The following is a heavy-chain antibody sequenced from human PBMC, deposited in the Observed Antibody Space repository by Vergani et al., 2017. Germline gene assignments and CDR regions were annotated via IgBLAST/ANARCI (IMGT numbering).Heavy chain of an antibody. Sequence: EVQLVESGGGLVKPGGSLRLSCAASGFTFSNAWMSWVRQAPGKGLEWVGRIKSKTDGGTTDYAAPVKGRFTISRDDSKNTLYLQMNSLKTEDTAVYYCAKENSGSYYAFWGHYYYMDVWGKGTTVTVSS. CDR3: AKENSGSYYAFWGHYYYMDV. CDR1: GFTFSNAW. D-gene: IGHD1-26*01. CDR2: IKSKTDGGTT. J-gene: IGHJ6*03. V-gene: IGHV3-15*01.